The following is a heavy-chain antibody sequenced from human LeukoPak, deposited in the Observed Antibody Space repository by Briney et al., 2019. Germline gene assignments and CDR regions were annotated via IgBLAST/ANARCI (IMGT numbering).Heavy chain of an antibody. CDR2: IYYSGST. CDR1: GGSISSYY. J-gene: IGHJ3*02. Sequence: SETLSLTCTVSGGSISSYYWSWIRQPPGKGLEWIGYIYYSGSTNYNPSLKSRVTISVDTSKNQFSLKLSSVTAADTAVYYCAGSLAVAGAHDAFDIWGQGTMVTVSS. CDR3: AGSLAVAGAHDAFDI. V-gene: IGHV4-59*08. D-gene: IGHD6-19*01.